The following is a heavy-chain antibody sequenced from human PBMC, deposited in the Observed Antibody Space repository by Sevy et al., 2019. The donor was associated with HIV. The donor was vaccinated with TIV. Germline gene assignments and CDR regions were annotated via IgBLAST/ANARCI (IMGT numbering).Heavy chain of an antibody. V-gene: IGHV3-53*01. Sequence: GGSLRLSCAASGFNVSSNYMSWVRQAPGKGLEWVSVIYSGGDTYYEDSVKGRFIISKDNSKNTRYLQMNSLRAEETAVYYWARDLDDYGDYQAGGGMDVWGQGTTVTVSS. CDR2: IYSGGDT. D-gene: IGHD4-17*01. J-gene: IGHJ6*02. CDR3: ARDLDDYGDYQAGGGMDV. CDR1: GFNVSSNY.